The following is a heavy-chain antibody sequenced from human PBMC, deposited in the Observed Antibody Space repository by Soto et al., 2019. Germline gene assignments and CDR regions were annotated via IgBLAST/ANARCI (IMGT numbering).Heavy chain of an antibody. J-gene: IGHJ6*02. Sequence: QVQLQESGPGLVKPSETLSLTCTVSGGSISSYYWSWIRQPPGKGLEWIGYIYYSGSTNYNPSLKSRVTISVDPSENQFPLKLSSVTAADTAVYYCARGDPLLWFGEKVYYGMDVWGQGTTVTVSS. V-gene: IGHV4-59*01. CDR1: GGSISSYY. CDR3: ARGDPLLWFGEKVYYGMDV. D-gene: IGHD3-10*01. CDR2: IYYSGST.